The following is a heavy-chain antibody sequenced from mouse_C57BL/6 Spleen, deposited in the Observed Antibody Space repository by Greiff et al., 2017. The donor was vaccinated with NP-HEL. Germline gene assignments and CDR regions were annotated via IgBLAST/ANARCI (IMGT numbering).Heavy chain of an antibody. D-gene: IGHD1-1*01. Sequence: VQLKQSGAELVRPGASVKLSCTASGFNIKDDYMHWVKQRPEQGLEWIGWIDPENGDTEYASKFQGKATITADTSSNTAYLQLSSLTSEDTAVYYCTRGTTGYWGQGTTLTVSS. CDR2: IDPENGDT. CDR1: GFNIKDDY. J-gene: IGHJ2*01. CDR3: TRGTTGY. V-gene: IGHV14-4*01.